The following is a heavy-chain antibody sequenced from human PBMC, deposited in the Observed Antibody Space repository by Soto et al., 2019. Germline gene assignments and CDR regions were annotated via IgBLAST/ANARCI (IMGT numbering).Heavy chain of an antibody. CDR1: GFTVSGSA. J-gene: IGHJ3*02. CDR3: TSHLGELSFPRAFDI. Sequence: EVQLVESGGGLVQPGGSLKLSRAASGFTVSGSAVHWDRQASGKGLEWVGRIRRETNGYATAYTASGKGSFTISRDDSKNTAYLEMKSLKTEDTAVYYCTSHLGELSFPRAFDIWSQGTMVTVSS. CDR2: IRRETNGYAT. D-gene: IGHD3-16*02. V-gene: IGHV3-73*01.